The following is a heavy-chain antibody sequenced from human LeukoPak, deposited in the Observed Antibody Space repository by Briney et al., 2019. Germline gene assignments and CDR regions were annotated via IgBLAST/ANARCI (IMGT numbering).Heavy chain of an antibody. D-gene: IGHD6-13*01. J-gene: IGHJ4*02. Sequence: SETLSLTCTVSGGSISSGYYWGWIRQPPGKGLEWIGSIYHSGSTYYNPSLKSRVTISVDTSKNQFSLKLSSVTAADTAVYYCAREDSSSWYYFDYWGQGTLVTVSS. CDR1: GGSISSGYY. V-gene: IGHV4-38-2*02. CDR2: IYHSGST. CDR3: AREDSSSWYYFDY.